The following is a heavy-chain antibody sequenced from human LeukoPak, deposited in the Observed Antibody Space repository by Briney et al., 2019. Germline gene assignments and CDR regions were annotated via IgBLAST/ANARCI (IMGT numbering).Heavy chain of an antibody. J-gene: IGHJ6*03. CDR2: IKQDGSET. V-gene: IGHV3-7*01. CDR1: DFTFSSYW. CDR3: ARDRAWNSPPYYYMDV. D-gene: IGHD1-7*01. Sequence: GGSLRLPCAASDFTFSSYWMSWVRQAPGKGLEWVANIKQDGSETYYVDSVKGRYTISRDNAKNSLFLQMNSLRAEDTAVYYCARDRAWNSPPYYYMDVWGKGTTVTVSS.